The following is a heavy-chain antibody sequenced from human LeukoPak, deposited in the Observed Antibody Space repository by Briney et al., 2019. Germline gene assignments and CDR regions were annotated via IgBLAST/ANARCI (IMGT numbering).Heavy chain of an antibody. D-gene: IGHD5-18*01. V-gene: IGHV4-59*02. CDR2: IYYSGST. J-gene: IGHJ4*02. CDR3: ARGDTAMVR. Sequence: SETLSLTCTVSGGSVSSYYWSWIRQPPGKGLEWIGYIYYSGSTNYNPSLKSRVTISVDTSKNQFSLKLSSVTAAVTAVYYCARGDTAMVRWGQGTLVTVSS. CDR1: GGSVSSYY.